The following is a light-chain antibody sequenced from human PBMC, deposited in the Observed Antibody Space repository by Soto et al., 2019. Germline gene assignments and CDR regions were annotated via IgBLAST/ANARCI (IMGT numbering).Light chain of an antibody. J-gene: IGLJ2*01. CDR2: DVS. Sequence: QSALTQPASVSGSPGQSVTISCTGTSSDVGGYNYVSWYQHHPGKAPKLMIYDVSNRPSGVSNRLSGSKSGNTASLTISGLLAEDEADYYCSSYTSSSTLGVFGGGTKLTVL. CDR3: SSYTSSSTLGV. V-gene: IGLV2-14*03. CDR1: SSDVGGYNY.